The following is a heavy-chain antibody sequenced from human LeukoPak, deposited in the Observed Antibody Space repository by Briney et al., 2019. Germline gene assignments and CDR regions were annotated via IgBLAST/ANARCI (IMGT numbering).Heavy chain of an antibody. Sequence: ASVKVSCTASGYTFTGYYMHWVRQAPGQGLEWMGWINPNSGGTNYAQKFQGRVTMTRDTSISTAYMELSRLRSDDTAVYYCARASGYCTNGVCYKDKYYFDYWGQGTLVTVSS. V-gene: IGHV1-2*02. CDR1: GYTFTGYY. CDR2: INPNSGGT. CDR3: ARASGYCTNGVCYKDKYYFDY. D-gene: IGHD2-8*01. J-gene: IGHJ4*02.